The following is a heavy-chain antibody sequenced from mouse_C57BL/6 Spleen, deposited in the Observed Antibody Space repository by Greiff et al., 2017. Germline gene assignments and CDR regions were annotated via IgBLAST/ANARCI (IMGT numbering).Heavy chain of an antibody. Sequence: DVKLVESGGGLVKPGGSLKLSCAASGFTFSDYGMHWVRQAPEKGLEWVAYISSGSSTIYYADTVKGRFTISRDNAKNTLFLQMTSLRSEDTAMYYCARPLYYGSSYTFAYWGQGTLVTVSA. V-gene: IGHV5-17*01. J-gene: IGHJ3*01. D-gene: IGHD1-1*01. CDR2: ISSGSSTI. CDR3: ARPLYYGSSYTFAY. CDR1: GFTFSDYG.